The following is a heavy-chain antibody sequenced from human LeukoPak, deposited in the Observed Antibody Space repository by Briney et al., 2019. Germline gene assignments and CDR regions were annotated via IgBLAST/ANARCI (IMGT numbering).Heavy chain of an antibody. Sequence: SVKVSCKASGGTFSSYAISWVRQAPGQGLEWMGGIIPIFGTANYAQKFQGRVTITTDESTSTAYMELSSLRSEDTAVYYCAIRRYSYGYEAGYWGQGTLVTVSS. CDR3: AIRRYSYGYEAGY. D-gene: IGHD5-18*01. J-gene: IGHJ4*02. CDR2: IIPIFGTA. V-gene: IGHV1-69*05. CDR1: GGTFSSYA.